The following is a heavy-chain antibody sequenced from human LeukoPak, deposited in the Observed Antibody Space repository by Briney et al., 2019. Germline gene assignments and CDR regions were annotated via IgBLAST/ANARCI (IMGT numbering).Heavy chain of an antibody. J-gene: IGHJ4*02. CDR2: IKFHGHET. Sequence: GGSLRLSCVASGFNFNNYDLHWVRQAPGKGLEWVAFIKFHGHETFYADSVGGRFTFSRDNSRNTSYLQMNSLTVEDAAVYYCARDPGVTYYYFDHWGQGSLVIVSS. CDR3: ARDPGVTYYYFDH. V-gene: IGHV3-30*02. CDR1: GFNFNNYD. D-gene: IGHD2-8*01.